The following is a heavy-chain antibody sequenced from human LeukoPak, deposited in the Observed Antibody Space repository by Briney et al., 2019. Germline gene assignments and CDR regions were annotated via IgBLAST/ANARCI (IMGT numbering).Heavy chain of an antibody. CDR2: IYHSGST. CDR3: ARANLYSSSSALDY. Sequence: SETLSLTCTVSGYSISSGYYWGWIRQPPGKGLEWIGSIYHSGSTYYNPSLKSRVTISVDTSKNQFSLKLSSVTAADTAVYYCARANLYSSSSALDYWGQGTLVTVSS. D-gene: IGHD6-6*01. V-gene: IGHV4-38-2*02. CDR1: GYSISSGYY. J-gene: IGHJ4*02.